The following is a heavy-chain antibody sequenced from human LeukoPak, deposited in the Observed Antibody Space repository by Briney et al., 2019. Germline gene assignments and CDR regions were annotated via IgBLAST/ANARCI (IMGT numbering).Heavy chain of an antibody. CDR2: IYYSGST. V-gene: IGHV4-38-2*02. Sequence: SETLSLTCTVSGYSISSGYYWGWIRQPPGKGLEWIGSIYYSGSTYYNPSLKSRVTISVDTSKNQFSLKLSSVTAADTAVYYCARVDDSSGYFDYWGQGTLVTVSS. CDR3: ARVDDSSGYFDY. D-gene: IGHD3-22*01. J-gene: IGHJ4*02. CDR1: GYSISSGYY.